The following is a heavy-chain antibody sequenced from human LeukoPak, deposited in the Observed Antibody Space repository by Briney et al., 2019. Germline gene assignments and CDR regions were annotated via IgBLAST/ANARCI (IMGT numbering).Heavy chain of an antibody. CDR3: ARPVQAGSGRHNWFDP. Sequence: HGESLKISCKGSGYSFTSYWIGWVRQMPGKGLEWMGIIYPGDSDTRYSPSFQGQVTISADKSISTAYLQWSSLKASDTAMYYCARPVQAGSGRHNWFDPWGQGTLVTVSS. V-gene: IGHV5-51*01. CDR2: IYPGDSDT. D-gene: IGHD3-10*01. CDR1: GYSFTSYW. J-gene: IGHJ5*02.